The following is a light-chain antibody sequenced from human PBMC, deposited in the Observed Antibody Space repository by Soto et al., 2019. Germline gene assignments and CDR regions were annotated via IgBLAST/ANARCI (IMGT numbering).Light chain of an antibody. V-gene: IGKV1-27*01. Sequence: DVQMTQSPSSLSASVGDRVTITCRASQGIAPYLAWFQQKPGKVPKLLIYAASTLQAGVPSRFSGSGSGTDFTLTISSLQPEDVGTYYCQKYNSAPLTCGGGTKVEIK. CDR1: QGIAPY. CDR3: QKYNSAPLT. CDR2: AAS. J-gene: IGKJ4*01.